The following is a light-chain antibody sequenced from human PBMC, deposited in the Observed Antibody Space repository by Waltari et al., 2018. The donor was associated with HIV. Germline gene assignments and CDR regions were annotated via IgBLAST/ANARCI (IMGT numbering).Light chain of an antibody. J-gene: IGLJ2*01. Sequence: QSALTQPRSVSGSPGQSVTISCTGTSSDVGVYNFVSWYQQHPGKAPKLMIYDVSKRPSGVPGRFSGSKSGSTASLTISGLQAEEGADYYCCSYAGSYPVVFGGGTKLTVL. CDR2: DVS. CDR3: CSYAGSYPVV. CDR1: SSDVGVYNF. V-gene: IGLV2-11*01.